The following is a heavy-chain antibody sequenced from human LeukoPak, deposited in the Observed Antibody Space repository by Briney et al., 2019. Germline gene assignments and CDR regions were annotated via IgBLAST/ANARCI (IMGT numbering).Heavy chain of an antibody. D-gene: IGHD6-13*01. V-gene: IGHV3-23*01. CDR1: GFTFSSYT. J-gene: IGHJ4*02. CDR3: AKEIEQQLAYYYFDY. Sequence: GGSLRLSCAAPGFTFSSYTMNWVRQAPGKGLEWVSAISGSGGSTYYADSVKGRFTISRDNSKNTLYLQMNSLRAEDTAVYYCAKEIEQQLAYYYFDYWGQGTLVTVSS. CDR2: ISGSGGST.